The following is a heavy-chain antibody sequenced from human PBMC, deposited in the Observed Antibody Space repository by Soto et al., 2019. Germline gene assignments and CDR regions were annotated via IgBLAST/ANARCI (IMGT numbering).Heavy chain of an antibody. CDR2: IYPFESDT. D-gene: IGHD3-16*01. V-gene: IGHV5-51*01. CDR3: ARVITAPTKDLSYHYFSMYV. J-gene: IGHJ6*03. CDR1: EYSFTHDW. Sequence: PGESLKISCKGSEYSFTHDWNGWVRQMPGKGLEWMGIIYPFESDTRYSPSFQGQVTISADKSINTAYLHWSNLKASDTGMYYCARVITAPTKDLSYHYFSMYVWGPGTRVTVSS.